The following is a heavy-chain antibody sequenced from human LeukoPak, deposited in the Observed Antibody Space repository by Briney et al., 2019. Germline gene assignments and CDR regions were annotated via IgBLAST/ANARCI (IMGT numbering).Heavy chain of an antibody. D-gene: IGHD5-12*01. CDR1: GFTFSSYA. J-gene: IGHJ4*02. CDR3: AGSEGGYDIEYPFDY. V-gene: IGHV3-30*04. Sequence: GGSLRPSCAASGFTFSSYAMHWVRQAPGKGLEWVAVISYDGSNKYYADSVKGRFTISRDNSKNTLYLQMNSLRAEDTAVYYCAGSEGGYDIEYPFDYWGQGTLVTVSS. CDR2: ISYDGSNK.